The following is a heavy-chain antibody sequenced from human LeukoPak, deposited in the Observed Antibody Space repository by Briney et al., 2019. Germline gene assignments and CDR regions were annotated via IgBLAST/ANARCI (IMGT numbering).Heavy chain of an antibody. CDR1: GGSISSYY. CDR2: IYTSGST. CDR3: AREIWFGDRNWFDP. Sequence: KPSETLFLTCTVSGGSISSYYWSWIRQPAGKGLEWIGRIYTSGSTNYNPSLKSRVTMSVDTSKNQFSLKLSSVTAADTAVYYCAREIWFGDRNWFDPWGQGTLVTVSS. J-gene: IGHJ5*02. V-gene: IGHV4-4*07. D-gene: IGHD3-10*01.